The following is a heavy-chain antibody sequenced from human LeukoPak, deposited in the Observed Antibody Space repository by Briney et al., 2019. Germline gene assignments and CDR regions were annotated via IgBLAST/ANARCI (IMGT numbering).Heavy chain of an antibody. V-gene: IGHV4-30-4*01. CDR2: MSSSGST. Sequence: SETLSLTCSVSGGSIRSSNYYWSWIRQPPGKGLEWIGCMSSSGSTTYIPSLESRIAISVDTSKNHFSLRLSSVTAADTAVYYCARTRDYDILVGGDAFDIWGQGTVVTVSS. J-gene: IGHJ3*02. CDR1: GGSIRSSNYY. CDR3: ARTRDYDILVGGDAFDI. D-gene: IGHD3-9*01.